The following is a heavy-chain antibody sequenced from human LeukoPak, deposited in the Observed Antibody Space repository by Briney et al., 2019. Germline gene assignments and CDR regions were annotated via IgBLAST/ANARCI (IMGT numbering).Heavy chain of an antibody. V-gene: IGHV4-39*07. CDR3: AREREGGTYSYQHHNWFDP. CDR1: GGSISSSGYY. Sequence: SETLSLTCTVSGGSISSSGYYWGWIRQPPGKGLEWIGNIYYSGSTYYNPSLTSRVTISVDTSKNQFSLKLSSVTAADTAVYYCAREREGGTYSYQHHNWFDPWGQGTLVTVSS. D-gene: IGHD5-18*01. CDR2: IYYSGST. J-gene: IGHJ5*02.